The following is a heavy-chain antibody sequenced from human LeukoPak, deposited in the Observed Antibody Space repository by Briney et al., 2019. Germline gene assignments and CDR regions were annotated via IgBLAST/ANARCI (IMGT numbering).Heavy chain of an antibody. CDR2: ISGSGGST. D-gene: IGHD1-26*01. CDR1: GFTFSSYA. V-gene: IGHV3-23*01. J-gene: IGHJ3*02. Sequence: PGGSLRLSCAASGFTFSSYAMSWVRQAPGKGLEWVSAISGSGGSTYYADSVKGRFTISRDNSKNTLYLQMNSLRAEDTAVYYCAKGREGRSWELNAFDIWGQGTMVTVSS. CDR3: AKGREGRSWELNAFDI.